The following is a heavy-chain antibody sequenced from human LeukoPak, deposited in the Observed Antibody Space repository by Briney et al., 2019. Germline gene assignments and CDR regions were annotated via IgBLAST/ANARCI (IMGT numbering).Heavy chain of an antibody. CDR3: ARDFYDSSGYPTHAFDI. CDR2: ISYDGSNK. Sequence: PGGSLRLSCAASGFTFSSYAMHWVRQAPGKGLEWVAVISYDGSNKYYADSVKGRFTISRDNSKNTLYLQMNSLRSEDTAVYYCARDFYDSSGYPTHAFDIWGQGTMVTVSS. J-gene: IGHJ3*02. CDR1: GFTFSSYA. D-gene: IGHD3-22*01. V-gene: IGHV3-30*04.